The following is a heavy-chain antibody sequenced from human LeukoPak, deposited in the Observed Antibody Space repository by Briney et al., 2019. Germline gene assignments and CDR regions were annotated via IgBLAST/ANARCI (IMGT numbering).Heavy chain of an antibody. Sequence: SETLSLTCGVYSGSLSDKYWSWIRQPPGKGLEWIGEINPSGRTNYNPSLKSRVTMSIDTSKNQFSLKLSSVTAADTAVYYCARISGYHFDYWGQGALVTVSS. CDR1: SGSLSDKY. CDR3: ARISGYHFDY. J-gene: IGHJ4*02. V-gene: IGHV4-34*01. D-gene: IGHD5-12*01. CDR2: INPSGRT.